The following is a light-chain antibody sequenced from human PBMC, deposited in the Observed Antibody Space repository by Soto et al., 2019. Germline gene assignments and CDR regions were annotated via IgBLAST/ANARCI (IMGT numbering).Light chain of an antibody. CDR1: QSVSSSY. J-gene: IGKJ1*01. V-gene: IGKV3-20*01. CDR3: QVYGSSPWT. CDR2: GAS. Sequence: EIVLTQSPGTLSLSPGERATLSYRTSQSVSSSYLAWYQQTPGQAPRLLIFGASNRAPGIPDRFSGSGSGTDFTLTITRLEPEDFAVYYCQVYGSSPWTFGQGTKVEVK.